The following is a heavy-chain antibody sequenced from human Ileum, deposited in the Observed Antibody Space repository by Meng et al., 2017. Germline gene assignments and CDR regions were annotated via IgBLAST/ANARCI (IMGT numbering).Heavy chain of an antibody. CDR3: ARGLGYNYGHQGLDY. Sequence: VPLHQWGQGLWNPLETLSPTCAVYGGSFGGYYWSWIRQPPGKELEWIGEINHSGSTNYNPSLKSRVTISVDTSKNQFSLKLSSVTAADTAVYYCARGLGYNYGHQGLDYWGQATLVTVSS. D-gene: IGHD5-18*01. CDR1: GGSFGGYY. J-gene: IGHJ4*02. CDR2: INHSGST. V-gene: IGHV4-34*01.